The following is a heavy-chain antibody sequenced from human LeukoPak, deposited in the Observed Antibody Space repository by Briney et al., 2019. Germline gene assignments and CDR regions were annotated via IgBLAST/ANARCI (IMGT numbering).Heavy chain of an antibody. D-gene: IGHD5-18*01. J-gene: IGHJ4*02. V-gene: IGHV1-2*02. CDR3: ARDPSYGVDGKGYSDG. CDR1: GYTFTFYY. CDR2: INTKSGAT. Sequence: GASVTVSFTSSGYTFTFYYLHWVRQAPGPGNERMGWINTKSGATYFAQRFQGRVTITRDTSITEAYMELSGLGSDDTAVYYCARDPSYGVDGKGYSDGWGQGTLVT.